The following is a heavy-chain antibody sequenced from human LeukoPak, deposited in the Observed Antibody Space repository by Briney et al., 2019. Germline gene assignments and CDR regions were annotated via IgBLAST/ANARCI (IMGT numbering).Heavy chain of an antibody. CDR3: AREQWLGAFDI. V-gene: IGHV4-59*01. CDR2: IYYSGST. D-gene: IGHD6-19*01. CDR1: GGSISSYY. Sequence: SETLSLTCTVSGGSISSYYWSWIRQPPGKGLEWIGYIYYSGSTNYNPSLKSRVTISVDTSKNQFSLKLSSVTAADPAVYYCAREQWLGAFDIWGQGTMVTVSS. J-gene: IGHJ3*02.